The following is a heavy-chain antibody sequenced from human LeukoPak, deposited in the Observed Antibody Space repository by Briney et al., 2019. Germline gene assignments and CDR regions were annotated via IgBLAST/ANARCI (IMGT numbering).Heavy chain of an antibody. D-gene: IGHD3-10*01. CDR3: ARDSPMVRGGYVFGI. CDR1: GGSISSYY. J-gene: IGHJ3*02. CDR2: IYYSGST. V-gene: IGHV4-59*01. Sequence: SETLSLTCTVSGGSISSYYWSWIRLPPGKGLEWIGYIYYSGSTNYNPSLKSRVTISVDTSKNQFSLKLSSVTAADTAVYYCARDSPMVRGGYVFGIWGQGTMVTVSS.